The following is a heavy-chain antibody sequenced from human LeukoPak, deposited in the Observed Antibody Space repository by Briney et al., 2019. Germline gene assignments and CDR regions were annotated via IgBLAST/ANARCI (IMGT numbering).Heavy chain of an antibody. J-gene: IGHJ4*02. V-gene: IGHV1-2*02. CDR1: GYTFTDYY. D-gene: IGHD2-2*01. Sequence: ASVKVSCKASGYTFTDYYIHWVRQAPGQGLEWMAWINPNSGGTYYAQNFHDRITLTRDTSISTAYMELSRLRSDDTAIYYCARANALYCSSTSCLFDFWGQGTLVTVSS. CDR3: ARANALYCSSTSCLFDF. CDR2: INPNSGGT.